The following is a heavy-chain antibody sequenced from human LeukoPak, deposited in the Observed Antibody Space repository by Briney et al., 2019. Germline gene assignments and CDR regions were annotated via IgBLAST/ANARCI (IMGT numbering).Heavy chain of an antibody. J-gene: IGHJ3*02. V-gene: IGHV3-33*01. CDR3: ARRSSGTSAFDI. D-gene: IGHD1-26*01. CDR1: GFTFSSNG. Sequence: GGSLRLSCAASGFTFSSNGVHWVRQAPGKGLEWVAVIWTDGSAKYYADSVKGRFTISRDNSQNILFLQMNSLSAEDTAVYYCARRSSGTSAFDIWGQGTLVTVSS. CDR2: IWTDGSAK.